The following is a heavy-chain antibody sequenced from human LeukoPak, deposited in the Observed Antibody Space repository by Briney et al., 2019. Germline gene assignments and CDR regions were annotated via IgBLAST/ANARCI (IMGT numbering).Heavy chain of an antibody. V-gene: IGHV4-39*07. Sequence: SETLSLTCTVSGGAISSNNYFWGWIRQPPGKGLEWIGTIYNSGSTYYNASLESRVTISVDTSKNQFSLKLSSVTAADTAVYYCARAYSSSWYFNWFDPWGQGTLVTVSS. CDR1: GGAISSNNYF. CDR2: IYNSGST. D-gene: IGHD6-13*01. CDR3: ARAYSSSWYFNWFDP. J-gene: IGHJ5*02.